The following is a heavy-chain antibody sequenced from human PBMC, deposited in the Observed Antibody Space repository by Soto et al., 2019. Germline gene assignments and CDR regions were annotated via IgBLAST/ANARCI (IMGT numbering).Heavy chain of an antibody. CDR1: GFTFSAAW. V-gene: IGHV3-15*01. Sequence: KTVGSLRLSCVASGFTFSAAWMGWVRQAPGKGLEWIGRIKSKIHGETMDYAAPVNGRFRISRDDSKNTLFLQMKSLRTEDTGVYFCVTDNIDGRLYDVLTGYYSPFDYWGQGTLVTVSS. CDR3: VTDNIDGRLYDVLTGYYSPFDY. J-gene: IGHJ4*02. D-gene: IGHD3-9*01. CDR2: IKSKIHGETM.